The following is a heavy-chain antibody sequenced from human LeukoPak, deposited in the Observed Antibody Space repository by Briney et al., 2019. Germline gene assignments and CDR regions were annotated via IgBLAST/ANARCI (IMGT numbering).Heavy chain of an antibody. V-gene: IGHV1-2*02. CDR2: INPNSGGT. D-gene: IGHD4-17*01. Sequence: ASVKVSCKASGYTFTGYHMHWVRQAPGQGLEWMGWINPNSGGTNYAQKFQGRVTMTRDTSISTAYMELSSLRSEDTAVYYCAARPTTVRYYYYYGMDVWGQGTTVTVSS. CDR1: GYTFTGYH. CDR3: AARPTTVRYYYYYGMDV. J-gene: IGHJ6*02.